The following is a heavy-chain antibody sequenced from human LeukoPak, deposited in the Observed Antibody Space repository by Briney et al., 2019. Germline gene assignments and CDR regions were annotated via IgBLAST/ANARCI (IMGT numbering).Heavy chain of an antibody. D-gene: IGHD3-22*01. J-gene: IGHJ4*02. CDR3: ARAYDSSDIDY. CDR2: IWYDGSNK. V-gene: IGHV3-33*01. Sequence: HPGRSLRLSCAASGFTFSSYGMHWVRQAPGKGLEWVAVIWYDGSNKYYADSVKGRFTISRDNSKNTLYLQMNSLRAEDTAVYYCARAYDSSDIDYWGQGTLVTVSS. CDR1: GFTFSSYG.